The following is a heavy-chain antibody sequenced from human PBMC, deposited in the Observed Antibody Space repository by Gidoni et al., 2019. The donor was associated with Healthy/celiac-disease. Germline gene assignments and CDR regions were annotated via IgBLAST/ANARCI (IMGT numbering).Heavy chain of an antibody. CDR2: ISYDGSNK. V-gene: IGHV3-30*18. J-gene: IGHJ6*02. Sequence: QVQLVESGGGVVQPGRSLRLSCAPSGFTSSSYGMHWVRQAPGKGLEWVAVISYDGSNKYYADSVKGRFTISRDNSKNTLYLQMNSLRAEDTAVYYCAKESSNLYYYYYGMDVWGQGTTVTVSS. D-gene: IGHD2-2*01. CDR1: GFTSSSYG. CDR3: AKESSNLYYYYYGMDV.